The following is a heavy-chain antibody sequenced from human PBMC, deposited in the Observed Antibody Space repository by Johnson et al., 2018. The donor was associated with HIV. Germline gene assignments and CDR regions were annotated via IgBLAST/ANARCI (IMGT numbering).Heavy chain of an antibody. Sequence: QMLLVESGGGAVQPGRSLRLSCAASGFTFSSYGMHWVRQAPGKGLEWVAVIWYDGSNKYYADSVKGRFTIARDNSKNTLYLQMNSLRAEDTAVYYCAKDRRQSSWELLEDAFDIWGQGTMVTVSS. CDR3: AKDRRQSSWELLEDAFDI. CDR1: GFTFSSYG. D-gene: IGHD1-26*01. J-gene: IGHJ3*02. CDR2: IWYDGSNK. V-gene: IGHV3-33*06.